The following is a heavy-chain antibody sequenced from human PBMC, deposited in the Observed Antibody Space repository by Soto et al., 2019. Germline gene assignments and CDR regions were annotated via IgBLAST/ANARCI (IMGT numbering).Heavy chain of an antibody. CDR1: GFPFSSYS. V-gene: IGHV3-48*02. J-gene: IGHJ4*02. CDR3: ARRTDYDILTGYKPDDY. D-gene: IGHD3-9*01. CDR2: ISSSSSTI. Sequence: PGGSLRLSCAASGFPFSSYSMNWVRQAPGKGLEWVSYISSSSSTIYYADSVKGRFTISRDNAKNSLYLQMNSLRDEDTAVYYCARRTDYDILTGYKPDDYWGQGTLVTVSS.